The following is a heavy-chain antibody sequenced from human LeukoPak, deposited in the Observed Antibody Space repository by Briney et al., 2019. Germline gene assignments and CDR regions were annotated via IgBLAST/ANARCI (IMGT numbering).Heavy chain of an antibody. CDR3: ARDSSSWYQGAFDI. Sequence: ASVKVSCKASGYTFTSCGISWVRQAPGQGLEWMGWISAYNGNTNYAQKLQGRVTMTTDTSTSTAYMELRSLRSDDTAVYYCARDSSSWYQGAFDIWGQGTMVTVSS. CDR2: ISAYNGNT. D-gene: IGHD6-13*01. V-gene: IGHV1-18*01. CDR1: GYTFTSCG. J-gene: IGHJ3*02.